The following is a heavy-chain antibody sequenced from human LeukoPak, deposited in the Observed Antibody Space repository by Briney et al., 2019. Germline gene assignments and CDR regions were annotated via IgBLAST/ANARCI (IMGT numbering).Heavy chain of an antibody. CDR3: TTRSKRVVVAAVY. V-gene: IGHV3-15*01. J-gene: IGHJ4*02. CDR2: IKSKTDGGTT. CDR1: GFTFSNAW. D-gene: IGHD2-15*01. Sequence: GGSLRLSCAATGFTFSNAWMSWVRQAPGKGVEWVGRIKSKTDGGTTDYAAPVKGRFTISRDDSKNTLYLQMNSLKTEDTAVYYCTTRSKRVVVAAVYWGQGTLVTVSS.